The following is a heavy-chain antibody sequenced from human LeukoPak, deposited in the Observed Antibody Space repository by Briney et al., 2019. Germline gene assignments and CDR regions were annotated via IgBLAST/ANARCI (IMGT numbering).Heavy chain of an antibody. CDR3: ARTRRATRWLFSFDY. V-gene: IGHV4-59*08. CDR2: IYYSGST. D-gene: IGHD2-21*01. CDR1: GGSISSYY. J-gene: IGHJ4*02. Sequence: SETLSLTCTVSGGSISSYYWSWIRQPPGKGLEWIGYIYYSGSTNYNPSLKSRVTISVDTSKNQFSLKLSSVTAADTAVYYCARTRRATRWLFSFDYWGQGTLVTVSS.